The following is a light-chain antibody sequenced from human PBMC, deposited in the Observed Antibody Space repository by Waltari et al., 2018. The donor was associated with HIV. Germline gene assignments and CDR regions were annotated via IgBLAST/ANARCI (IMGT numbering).Light chain of an antibody. CDR1: SSDVGSYNL. Sequence: QSALTQPASVSGSFGQSLTISCTGTSSDVGSYNLVSWYQYHPGKAPKLIIYAVSKRPSGVSNRFSGSKSGNTASLTVSGLQAEDEAHYYCCSYARSGIPFGGGTKLTVL. J-gene: IGLJ2*01. CDR3: CSYARSGIP. V-gene: IGLV2-23*02. CDR2: AVS.